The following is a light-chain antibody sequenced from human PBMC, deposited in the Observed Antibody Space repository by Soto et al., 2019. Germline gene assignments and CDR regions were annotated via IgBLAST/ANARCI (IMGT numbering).Light chain of an antibody. CDR2: AAS. V-gene: IGKV1-39*01. J-gene: IGKJ2*01. Sequence: DIQMTPSPSSLSASVGDRVTITCRASQSISSYLNWYQQKPGKAPKLLIYAASSLQSGVPSRFSGSGSGTDFTLTISSLQPEDFATYSCQQSYSTPYTFGQGTKLEIK. CDR3: QQSYSTPYT. CDR1: QSISSY.